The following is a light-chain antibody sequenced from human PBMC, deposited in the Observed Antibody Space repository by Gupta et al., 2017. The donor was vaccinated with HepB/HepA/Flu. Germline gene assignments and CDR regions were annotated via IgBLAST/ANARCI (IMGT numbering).Light chain of an antibody. V-gene: IGLV1-44*01. CDR1: SSNIGSNT. J-gene: IGLJ3*02. Sequence: QSVLPQPPPASATPGQRVTIPCTRSSSNIGSNTVNCYQHPPGMPPHLLIYSNNQRHSGVPERFSGSKSGTSAAQAISVLQSEEEADYYCETWEDSPIGPVLFGGGTQLTVL. CDR3: ETWEDSPIGPVL. CDR2: SNN.